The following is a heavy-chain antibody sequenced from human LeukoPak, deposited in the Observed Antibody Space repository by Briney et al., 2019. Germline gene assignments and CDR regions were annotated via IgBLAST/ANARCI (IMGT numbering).Heavy chain of an antibody. CDR3: ARVISWRYYYDRSAAYYMDV. CDR1: GGSISSYY. Sequence: SETLSLTCTVSGGSISSYYWSWIRQPAGKGLEWIGRIYTSGSTNYNPSLKSRVTMSVDTSKNQFSLKLSSVTAADTAVYYCARVISWRYYYDRSAAYYMDVWGKGTTVTVSS. V-gene: IGHV4-4*07. D-gene: IGHD3-22*01. J-gene: IGHJ6*03. CDR2: IYTSGST.